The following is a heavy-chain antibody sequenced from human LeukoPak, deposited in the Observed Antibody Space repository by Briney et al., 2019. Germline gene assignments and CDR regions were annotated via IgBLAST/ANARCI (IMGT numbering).Heavy chain of an antibody. D-gene: IGHD3-16*01. Sequence: SETLSLACTVSGGSISSSSYYWGWIRQPPGKGLEWIGSIYYSGSTYYNPSLKSRVTISVDTSKNQFSLKLSSVTAADTAVYYCARHFGEFGYWGQGTLVTVSS. CDR3: ARHFGEFGY. CDR2: IYYSGST. V-gene: IGHV4-39*01. J-gene: IGHJ4*02. CDR1: GGSISSSSYY.